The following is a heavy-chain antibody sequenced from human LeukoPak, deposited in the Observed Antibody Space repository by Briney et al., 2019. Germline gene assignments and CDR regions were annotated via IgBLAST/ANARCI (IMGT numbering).Heavy chain of an antibody. D-gene: IGHD3-10*01. CDR1: GFPFSSYA. CDR3: ATSTMVRGAARYFDY. Sequence: GGSLTLSCAASGFPFSSYAMRWVRQAPGKGLEWVSAISGSGGSTYCADSVKGRFTISRDNSKNTLYLQMNSLRAEDTAVYYCATSTMVRGAARYFDYWGQGTLVTVSS. CDR2: ISGSGGST. J-gene: IGHJ4*02. V-gene: IGHV3-23*01.